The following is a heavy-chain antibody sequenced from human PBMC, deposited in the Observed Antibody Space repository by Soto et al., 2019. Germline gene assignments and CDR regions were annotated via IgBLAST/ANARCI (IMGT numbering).Heavy chain of an antibody. V-gene: IGHV4-59*08. CDR2: IYYSGST. D-gene: IGHD6-19*01. Sequence: SETLSLTCTVSGGSISSYYWSWIRQPPGKGLEWIGYIYYSGSTNYNPSLKSRVTISVDTSKNQFSLKLSSVTAADTAVYYCARRGEWLTSYYFDDWGQGTLVTVSS. CDR3: ARRGEWLTSYYFDD. J-gene: IGHJ4*02. CDR1: GGSISSYY.